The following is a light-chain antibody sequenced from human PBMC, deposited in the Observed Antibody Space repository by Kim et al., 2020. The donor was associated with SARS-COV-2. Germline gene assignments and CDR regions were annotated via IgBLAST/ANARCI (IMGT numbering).Light chain of an antibody. J-gene: IGLJ3*02. CDR1: SSDDGGYNY. V-gene: IGLV2-14*03. CDR3: SSYTSSSTR. CDR2: DVS. Sequence: GQSITNSCNGNSSDDGGYNYVAWYQQHPGKAPKLMNDDVSKRPSGVSNRFSGSKSGNTGSRARSGLQAEDEADYYCSSYTSSSTRFGGGTQLTVL.